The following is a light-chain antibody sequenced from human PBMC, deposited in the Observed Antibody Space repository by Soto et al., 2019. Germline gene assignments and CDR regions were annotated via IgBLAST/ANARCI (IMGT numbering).Light chain of an antibody. CDR2: EVS. CDR3: NSYAGSNNWM. Sequence: QSVLTQPPSASGSLGQSVTVSCTGTNIDVGAYDYVSWYQQHPGKAPKLIIYEVSQRPSGVPDRFSGSKSGNTASLTVSGLQAEDEGDYYCNSYAGSNNWMFGGGTKLTVL. V-gene: IGLV2-8*01. J-gene: IGLJ3*02. CDR1: NIDVGAYDY.